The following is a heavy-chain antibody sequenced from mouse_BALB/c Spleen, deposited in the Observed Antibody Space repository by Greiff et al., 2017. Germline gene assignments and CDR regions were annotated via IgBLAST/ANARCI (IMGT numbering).Heavy chain of an antibody. CDR3: ARSGYYGYDGFAY. J-gene: IGHJ3*01. Sequence: QVQLKESGPELVKPGASVKISCKASGYAFSSSWMNWVKQRPGQGLEWIGRIYPGDGDTNYNGKFKGKATLTADKSSSTAYMQLSSLTSVDSAVYFCARSGYYGYDGFAYWGQGTLVTVSA. D-gene: IGHD2-2*01. CDR1: GYAFSSSW. CDR2: IYPGDGDT. V-gene: IGHV1-82*01.